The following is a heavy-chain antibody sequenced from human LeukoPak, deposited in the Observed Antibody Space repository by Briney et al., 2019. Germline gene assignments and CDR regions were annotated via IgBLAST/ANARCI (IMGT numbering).Heavy chain of an antibody. CDR1: GFTFSTYG. V-gene: IGHV3-30*02. D-gene: IGHD3-22*01. Sequence: GGSLRLSCAASGFTFSTYGMHWVRQAPGKGLEWVAFIRYDGNNKYYADSAKGRFTISRDNSKNTLYLQMNSLRAEDTAVYYCAKVDSSGYYTGRNAFDIWGQGTMVTVSS. J-gene: IGHJ3*02. CDR3: AKVDSSGYYTGRNAFDI. CDR2: IRYDGNNK.